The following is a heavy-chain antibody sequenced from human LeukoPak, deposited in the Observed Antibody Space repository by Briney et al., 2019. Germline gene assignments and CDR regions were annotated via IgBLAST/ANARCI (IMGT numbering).Heavy chain of an antibody. CDR2: IRYDGSNK. CDR3: AKDLRVGIADY. D-gene: IGHD6-13*01. Sequence: GGSLRLSCEASEFTFTTYWMSWVRQAPGKGLDWVSFIRYDGSNKYYADSVKGRFTISRDNAKNTLYLQMNRLRAEDTAVYYCAKDLRVGIADYWGQGTLVTVSS. J-gene: IGHJ4*02. V-gene: IGHV3-30*02. CDR1: EFTFTTYW.